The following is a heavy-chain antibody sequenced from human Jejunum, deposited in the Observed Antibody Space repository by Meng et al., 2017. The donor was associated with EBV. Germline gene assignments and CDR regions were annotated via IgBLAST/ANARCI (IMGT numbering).Heavy chain of an antibody. CDR3: AREGLVGDLRYFDL. D-gene: IGHD3-16*01. Sequence: QVTRVKSGGGVKTVGASVTASGKASVYTFAGYYMHWVRTAPGQGLEWMGRINPNSGGANYAQKFQGRVTMTRDTSISTAYMELSRLRSDDTAVYYCAREGLVGDLRYFDLWGRGTLVTVSS. V-gene: IGHV1-2*06. CDR1: VYTFAGYY. J-gene: IGHJ2*01. CDR2: INPNSGGA.